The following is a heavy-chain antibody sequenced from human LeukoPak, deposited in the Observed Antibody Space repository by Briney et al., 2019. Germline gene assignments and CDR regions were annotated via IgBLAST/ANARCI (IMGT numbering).Heavy chain of an antibody. V-gene: IGHV4-39*07. J-gene: IGHJ4*02. Sequence: SETLSLTCTVSGGSISSSSYYWGWIRQPPGKGLEWIGSIYYSGSTNYNPSLKSRVTISVDTSKNQFSLNLTSVTAADTAVYYCARLPGSSHGYYFDYWGQGTLVTVSS. CDR1: GGSISSSSYY. CDR3: ARLPGSSHGYYFDY. CDR2: IYYSGST. D-gene: IGHD5-18*01.